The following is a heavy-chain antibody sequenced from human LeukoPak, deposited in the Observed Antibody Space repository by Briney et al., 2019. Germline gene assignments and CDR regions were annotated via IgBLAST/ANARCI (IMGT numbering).Heavy chain of an antibody. CDR2: INHSGST. CDR1: GGSFSGYY. CDR3: ARESIAARWAFDY. J-gene: IGHJ4*02. V-gene: IGHV4-34*01. Sequence: SETLSLTCAVYGGSFSGYYWSWIRQPPGKGLEWIGEINHSGSTNYNPSLKSRVTISVDTSKNQFSLKLSSVTAADTAVYYCARESIAARWAFDYWGQGTLVTVSP. D-gene: IGHD6-6*01.